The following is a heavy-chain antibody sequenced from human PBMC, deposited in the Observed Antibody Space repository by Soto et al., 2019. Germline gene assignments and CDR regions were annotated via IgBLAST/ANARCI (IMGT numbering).Heavy chain of an antibody. D-gene: IGHD3-22*01. CDR3: AREYYDSSGYER. Sequence: GGSLRVSCAAAGCTFISYAMHWVRQAPGKGLEWVAVISYDGSNKYYADSVKGRFTISRDNSKNTLYLQMNSLRAEDTAVYYCAREYYDSSGYERWGQGTLVTVSS. CDR1: GCTFISYA. CDR2: ISYDGSNK. V-gene: IGHV3-30-3*01. J-gene: IGHJ4*02.